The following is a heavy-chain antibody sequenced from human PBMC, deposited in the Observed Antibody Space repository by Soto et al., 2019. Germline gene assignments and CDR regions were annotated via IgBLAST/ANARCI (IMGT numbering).Heavy chain of an antibody. CDR2: IYHSGST. J-gene: IGHJ4*02. D-gene: IGHD3-10*01. CDR1: GYSISSGYY. Sequence: SETLSLTCAVSGYSISSGYYWGWIRQPPGKGLEWIGSIYHSGSTYYNPSLKSRVTISVDTSKNQFSLKLSSVTAADTAVYYCARAITMVRGVTFHDYWGQGTLVTVSS. CDR3: ARAITMVRGVTFHDY. V-gene: IGHV4-38-2*01.